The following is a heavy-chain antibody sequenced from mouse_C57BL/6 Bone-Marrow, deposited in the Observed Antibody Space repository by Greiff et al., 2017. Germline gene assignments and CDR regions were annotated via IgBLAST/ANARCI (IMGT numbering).Heavy chain of an antibody. V-gene: IGHV1-22*01. CDR1: GYTFTDYN. Sequence: VQLQQSGPELVKPGASVKMSCKASGYTFTDYNMHWVKQSHGKSLEWIGYINPNNGGTSYNQKFKGKATLTVNKSSSTAYMELRSLTSEDSAVYYCAREGDYYGSSYERTNFDYWGQGTTLTVSS. J-gene: IGHJ2*01. CDR2: INPNNGGT. D-gene: IGHD1-1*01. CDR3: AREGDYYGSSYERTNFDY.